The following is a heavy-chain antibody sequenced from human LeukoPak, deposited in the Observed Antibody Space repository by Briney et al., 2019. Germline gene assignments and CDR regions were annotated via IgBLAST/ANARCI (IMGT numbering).Heavy chain of an antibody. CDR1: GYTFTSYD. J-gene: IGHJ1*01. Sequence: ASVKVSSKASGYTFTSYDINWVRQATGQGLEWMGWMNPNSGNTGYAQKFQGRVTMTRNTSISTAYMELSSLRSEDTAVYYCAGCGGGGITMIVVVIFQHWGQGTLVTVSS. CDR3: AGCGGGGITMIVVVIFQH. D-gene: IGHD3-22*01. V-gene: IGHV1-8*01. CDR2: MNPNSGNT.